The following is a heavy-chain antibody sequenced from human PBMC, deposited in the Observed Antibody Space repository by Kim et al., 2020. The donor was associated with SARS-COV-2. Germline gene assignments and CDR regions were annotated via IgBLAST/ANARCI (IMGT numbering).Heavy chain of an antibody. D-gene: IGHD3-22*01. CDR3: ARDAHYYDISFDSV. J-gene: IGHJ4*02. Sequence: SETLSLTCTVSGASVNSYYSSWYRQFPGKGLEWIGYIYYSGNTKYNHSLKSRVTISLDRSKNQFSLNMRSVTAADTAIYYCARDAHYYDISFDSVWCQGT. CDR2: IYYSGNT. CDR1: GASVNSYY. V-gene: IGHV4-59*02.